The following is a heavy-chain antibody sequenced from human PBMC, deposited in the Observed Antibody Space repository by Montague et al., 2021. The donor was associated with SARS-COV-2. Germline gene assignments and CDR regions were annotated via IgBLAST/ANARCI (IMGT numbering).Heavy chain of an antibody. Sequence: SETLSLTCTVSGGSISSSSYYWGWIRQPPGKGLEWIGSIYYSGSTYYNPSLKSRVTISVDTSKNRFSLKLSSATAADTAVYYCARVGRQQLVRRSGMDVWGQGTTVTVSS. D-gene: IGHD6-13*01. J-gene: IGHJ6*02. CDR1: GGSISSSSYY. V-gene: IGHV4-39*07. CDR3: ARVGRQQLVRRSGMDV. CDR2: IYYSGST.